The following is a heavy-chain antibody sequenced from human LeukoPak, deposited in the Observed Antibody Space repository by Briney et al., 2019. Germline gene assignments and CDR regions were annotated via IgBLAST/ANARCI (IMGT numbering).Heavy chain of an antibody. D-gene: IGHD6-13*01. Sequence: GRSLRLSCAASGFPFSSYGIHWVRQAPGKGLEWVAVISYDGANKYYADSVKGRFTISRDNSKNTLYLQMNSLRGDDTGMYFCAKDSSSSNYYYGLDVWGQGTTVTVSS. V-gene: IGHV3-30*18. CDR1: GFPFSSYG. J-gene: IGHJ6*02. CDR2: ISYDGANK. CDR3: AKDSSSSNYYYGLDV.